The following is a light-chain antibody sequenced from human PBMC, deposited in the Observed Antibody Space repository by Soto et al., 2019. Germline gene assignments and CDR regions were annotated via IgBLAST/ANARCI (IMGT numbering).Light chain of an antibody. CDR2: DAA. Sequence: DIQMTQSPSTLSASVGDRVTITCRASQSISGWVAWYQQKPGEAPKLLIYDAASLKSGVPSRFSGSGSGTEFTLTITSLQTDDFATYFCQQYNSYSLTFGGGTKVDNK. J-gene: IGKJ4*01. V-gene: IGKV1-5*01. CDR1: QSISGW. CDR3: QQYNSYSLT.